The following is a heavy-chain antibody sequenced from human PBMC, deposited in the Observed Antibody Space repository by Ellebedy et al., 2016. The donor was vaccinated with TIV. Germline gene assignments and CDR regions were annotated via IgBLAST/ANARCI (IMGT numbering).Heavy chain of an antibody. CDR2: VQDSRIT. D-gene: IGHD5-12*01. V-gene: IGHV4-59*01. J-gene: IGHJ4*02. Sequence: MPSETLSLTCTVSGGYISSYFWTWIRQPPGKGLEWIGHVQDSRITNYNPSLGSRVAISVDTSRLQFSLRLSSVTAADTAVYFCARDTGRGYEYGYDIWGQGTLVTVSS. CDR1: GGYISSYF. CDR3: ARDTGRGYEYGYDI.